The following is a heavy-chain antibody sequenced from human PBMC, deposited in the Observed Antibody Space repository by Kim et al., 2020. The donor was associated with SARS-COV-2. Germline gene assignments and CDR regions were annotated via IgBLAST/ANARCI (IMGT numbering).Heavy chain of an antibody. Sequence: PSLKSRVTISVDTSKNQFSLKLSSVTAADTAVYYCARGEAAAGYYYGMDVWGQGTTVTVSS. CDR3: ARGEAAAGYYYGMDV. V-gene: IGHV4-31*02. D-gene: IGHD6-13*01. J-gene: IGHJ6*02.